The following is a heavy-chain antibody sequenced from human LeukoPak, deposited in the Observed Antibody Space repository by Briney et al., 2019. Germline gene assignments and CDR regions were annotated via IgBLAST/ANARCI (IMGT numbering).Heavy chain of an antibody. J-gene: IGHJ4*02. Sequence: PSETLSLTCTVSGGSISSYYWSWIRQPAGKGLEWIGRIYITGSTNYNPSLKSRVTTSVASSKNQFSLRLSSVTAADTAVYYCARGIVIASTVHFDYWGQGTLVTVSS. V-gene: IGHV4-4*07. CDR2: IYITGST. CDR1: GGSISSYY. D-gene: IGHD1-26*01. CDR3: ARGIVIASTVHFDY.